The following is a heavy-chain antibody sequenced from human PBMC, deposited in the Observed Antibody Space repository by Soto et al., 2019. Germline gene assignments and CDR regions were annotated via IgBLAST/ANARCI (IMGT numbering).Heavy chain of an antibody. D-gene: IGHD3-22*01. CDR3: AKDTTATMIVHTLGY. Sequence: GGSLRLSCAASGFTFSSYGMHWVRQAPGKGLEWVAVISYDGSNKYYADSVKGRFTISRDNSKNTLYLQMNSLRAEDTAVYYCAKDTTATMIVHTLGYWGQGTLVTVSS. J-gene: IGHJ4*02. V-gene: IGHV3-30*18. CDR1: GFTFSSYG. CDR2: ISYDGSNK.